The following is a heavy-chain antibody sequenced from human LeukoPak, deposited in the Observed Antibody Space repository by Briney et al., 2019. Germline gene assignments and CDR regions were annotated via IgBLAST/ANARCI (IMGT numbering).Heavy chain of an antibody. CDR2: IYYRGNT. V-gene: IGHV4-61*08. Sequence: SQTLSLTCTVSGGSISSGGYYWSWIRQPPGKGLEWIGYIYYRGNTNYNPSLKSRVTMAVDTSKNQFSLKVSSVTAADTAVYYCARAGNNWSFDYWGQGTLVTVSS. D-gene: IGHD1-1*01. J-gene: IGHJ4*02. CDR3: ARAGNNWSFDY. CDR1: GGSISSGGYY.